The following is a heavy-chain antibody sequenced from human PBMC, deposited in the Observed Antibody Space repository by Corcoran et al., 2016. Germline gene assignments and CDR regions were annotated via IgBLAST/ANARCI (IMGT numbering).Heavy chain of an antibody. Sequence: QVQLVQSGAEVKKPGSSVKVSCKASGGTFSSYAISWVRQAPGQGLEWMGGIIPIFGTANYAQKFQGRVTITADESTSTAYMELSSLRSEDTAVYDGARDRGYCSGGSCYSREAHDYYYGMDVWGQGTTVTVSS. CDR1: GGTFSSYA. V-gene: IGHV1-69*01. J-gene: IGHJ6*02. CDR3: ARDRGYCSGGSCYSREAHDYYYGMDV. D-gene: IGHD2-15*01. CDR2: IIPIFGTA.